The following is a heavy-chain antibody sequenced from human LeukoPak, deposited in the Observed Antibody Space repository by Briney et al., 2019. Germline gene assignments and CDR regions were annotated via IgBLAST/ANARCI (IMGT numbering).Heavy chain of an antibody. CDR2: INHSGST. V-gene: IGHV4-34*01. J-gene: IGHJ5*02. Sequence: NTSETLSLTCAVYGGSFSGYYWSWIRQPPGKGLEWIGEINHSGSTNYNPSLKSRFTISVDTSKNQFSLKVISVTAADTAVYYCARDVIAAAGSFDPWGQGTLVTVSS. CDR3: ARDVIAAAGSFDP. D-gene: IGHD6-13*01. CDR1: GGSFSGYY.